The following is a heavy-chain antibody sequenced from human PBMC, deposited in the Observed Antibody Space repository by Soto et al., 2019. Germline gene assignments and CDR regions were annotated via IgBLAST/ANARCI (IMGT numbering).Heavy chain of an antibody. CDR3: TSDHLYCTDVNCLLCYYGMDV. J-gene: IGHJ6*02. Sequence: QVKLVESGGGVVQPGKSLRLSCEASGFTFETYAMHWVRQPPGKGLEWVAVISFDGTNTYYADSVKGRFTFSRDNSKNNLYLQLNSLRPEDTAFYYCTSDHLYCTDVNCLLCYYGMDVWSQGTTVTVSS. CDR2: ISFDGTNT. V-gene: IGHV3-30-3*01. CDR1: GFTFETYA. D-gene: IGHD1-26*01.